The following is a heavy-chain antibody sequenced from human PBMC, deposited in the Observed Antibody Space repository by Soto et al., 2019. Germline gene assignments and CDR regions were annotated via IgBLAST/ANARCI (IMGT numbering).Heavy chain of an antibody. Sequence: QVQLVESGGGVVQPGRSLRLSCAVSGFTFNSHAMHWVRQAPGKGLEWVAVISYGGANKYYVDSVKGRFTISRDNSKNTLFLQMDSLRPEDTVLYFCARGPRSCSSTSCYTVDYWGRGTLVTVSS. J-gene: IGHJ4*02. CDR3: ARGPRSCSSTSCYTVDY. CDR1: GFTFNSHA. D-gene: IGHD2-2*02. CDR2: ISYGGANK. V-gene: IGHV3-30*03.